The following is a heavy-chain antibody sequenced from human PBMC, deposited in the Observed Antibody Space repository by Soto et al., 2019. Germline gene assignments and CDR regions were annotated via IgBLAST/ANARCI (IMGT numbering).Heavy chain of an antibody. D-gene: IGHD6-19*01. V-gene: IGHV3-20*01. CDR1: GFTFDEYG. CDR3: AISGTWLVVPYNWFDP. Sequence: EVQLVESGGGVVRPGGSLRLSCTASGFTFDEYGMSWVRQAPGKGLEWVSGINWNGKSIGYADSVKGRFTISRDNAKKSLYLQMNSLRAEDTALYHCAISGTWLVVPYNWFDPWGQGTLVTVSS. J-gene: IGHJ5*02. CDR2: INWNGKSI.